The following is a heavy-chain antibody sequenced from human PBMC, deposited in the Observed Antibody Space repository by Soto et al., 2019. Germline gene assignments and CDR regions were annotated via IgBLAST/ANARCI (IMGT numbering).Heavy chain of an antibody. J-gene: IGHJ4*02. CDR1: GFTFSSHA. CDR3: ARAHGPYYDSSYYGLARNYFDY. V-gene: IGHV3-30-3*01. D-gene: IGHD3-22*01. Sequence: GGTLRLSCAATGFTFSSHAMNWVRQAPGKGLEWVSVISFDGTNKYYAESVRGRYSISRDNSKKVLYLDMNSLRPDDTAIYYCARAHGPYYDSSYYGLARNYFDYWGQGALVTVSS. CDR2: ISFDGTNK.